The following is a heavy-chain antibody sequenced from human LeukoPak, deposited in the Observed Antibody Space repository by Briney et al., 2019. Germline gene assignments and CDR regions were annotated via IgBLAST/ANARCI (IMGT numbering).Heavy chain of an antibody. CDR1: AFMFSDYW. J-gene: IGHJ5*02. D-gene: IGHD2-15*01. CDR3: VRVGYCSGGSCQGRDWFDP. V-gene: IGHV3-7*01. Sequence: GGSLRLSCAGSAFMFSDYWMAWVRQAPGKGLECVANIKGDGSNKYYVDSVEGRFTISRDNAKNSLYLQMNSLRVEDTAVYYCVRVGYCSGGSCQGRDWFDPWGQGTLVTVSS. CDR2: IKGDGSNK.